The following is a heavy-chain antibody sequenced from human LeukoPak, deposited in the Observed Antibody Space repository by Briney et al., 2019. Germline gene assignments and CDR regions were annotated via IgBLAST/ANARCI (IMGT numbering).Heavy chain of an antibody. CDR1: GGSISSYY. J-gene: IGHJ3*02. CDR2: IYYSGST. V-gene: IGHV4-59*01. CDR3: ARGPANYDILTGYYHDAFDI. D-gene: IGHD3-9*01. Sequence: SETLSLTSTVSGGSISSYYWSWIRQPPGKGLEWIGYIYYSGSTNYNPSLKSRVTISVDTSKNQFSLKLSSVTAADTAVYYCARGPANYDILTGYYHDAFDIWGQGTMVTVSS.